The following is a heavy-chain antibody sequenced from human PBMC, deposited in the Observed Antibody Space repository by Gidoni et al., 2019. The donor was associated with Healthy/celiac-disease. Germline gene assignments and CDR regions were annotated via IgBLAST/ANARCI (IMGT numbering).Heavy chain of an antibody. CDR1: GGSISSSSYY. CDR3: ARHHKGGGFNFDY. V-gene: IGHV4-39*01. Sequence: QLQLQESGPGLVKPSETLSLTCTVSGGSISSSSYYWGWIRQPPGKGREWIGSIYYSGSTYYNPSLKSRVTISVDTAKNQFSLKLSSVTAADTAVYYCARHHKGGGFNFDYWGQGTLVTVSS. D-gene: IGHD3-16*01. J-gene: IGHJ4*02. CDR2: IYYSGST.